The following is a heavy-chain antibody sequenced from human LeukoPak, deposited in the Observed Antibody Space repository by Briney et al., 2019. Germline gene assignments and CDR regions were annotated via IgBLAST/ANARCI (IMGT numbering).Heavy chain of an antibody. D-gene: IGHD1-26*01. CDR2: ISGSGRST. J-gene: IGHJ4*02. Sequence: GGSLRLSCEVSGFTFSNAWMSWVRQAPEKGLEWVSVISGSGRSTYYADSVKGRFTISRDKSKNTLYLQMNSLRAEDTAIYYCAKSVVNSGTYIPFDYWGRGTLVTVSS. CDR3: AKSVVNSGTYIPFDY. V-gene: IGHV3-23*01. CDR1: GFTFSNAW.